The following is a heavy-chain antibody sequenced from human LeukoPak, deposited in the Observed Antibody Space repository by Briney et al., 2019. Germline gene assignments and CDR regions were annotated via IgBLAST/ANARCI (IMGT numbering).Heavy chain of an antibody. CDR1: GGSISSYY. V-gene: IGHV4-59*01. D-gene: IGHD3-22*01. Sequence: SETLSLTCTVSGGSISSYYWSWIRQPPGKGLEWIGYIYYSGSTNYNPSLKSRVTISVDTSKNQFSLKLSSVTAADTAVYYCARVRRNYDSSGYYYTYYYYMDVWGKGTTVTVSS. J-gene: IGHJ6*03. CDR3: ARVRRNYDSSGYYYTYYYYMDV. CDR2: IYYSGST.